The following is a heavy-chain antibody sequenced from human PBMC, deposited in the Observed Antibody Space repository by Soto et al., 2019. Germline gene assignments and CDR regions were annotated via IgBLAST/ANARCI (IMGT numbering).Heavy chain of an antibody. CDR2: IKQDGSEK. D-gene: IGHD4-17*01. CDR3: AKSFSPYGDYDPLDYYYYGMDV. CDR1: GFTFSSYW. V-gene: IGHV3-7*03. Sequence: GGSLRLSCAASGFTFSSYWMSWVRQAPGKGLEWVANIKQDGSEKYYVDSVKGRFAISRDNAKNSLYLQMNSLRAEDTAVYYCAKSFSPYGDYDPLDYYYYGMDVWGQGTTVTVSS. J-gene: IGHJ6*02.